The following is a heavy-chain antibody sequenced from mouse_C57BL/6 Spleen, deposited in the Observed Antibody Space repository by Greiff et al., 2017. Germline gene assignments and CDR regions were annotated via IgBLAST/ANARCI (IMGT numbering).Heavy chain of an antibody. Sequence: EVMLVESGEGLVKPGGSLKLSCAASGFTFSSYAMSWVRQTPEKRLEWVAYISSGGDYIYYADTVKGRFTISRDNARNTLYLQMSSLKSEDTAMYYCTRDYYYGSSYEGGYYAMDYWGQGTSVTVSS. CDR3: TRDYYYGSSYEGGYYAMDY. J-gene: IGHJ4*01. CDR2: ISSGGDYI. V-gene: IGHV5-9-1*02. D-gene: IGHD1-1*01. CDR1: GFTFSSYA.